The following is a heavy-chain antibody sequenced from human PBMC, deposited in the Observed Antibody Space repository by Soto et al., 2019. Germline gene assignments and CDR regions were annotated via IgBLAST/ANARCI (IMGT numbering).Heavy chain of an antibody. J-gene: IGHJ4*02. CDR1: GYTLGSYG. Sequence: AAVKVSCKASGYTLGSYGITWVRQAPGQGLEWMGWMSAYNGNTNYAQKFQDRVTMTRDTSTSTAYMELRNLRSDDMAVYFCARGNGQLDYWGQGTLVTVSS. CDR3: ARGNGQLDY. D-gene: IGHD1-1*01. V-gene: IGHV1-18*03. CDR2: MSAYNGNT.